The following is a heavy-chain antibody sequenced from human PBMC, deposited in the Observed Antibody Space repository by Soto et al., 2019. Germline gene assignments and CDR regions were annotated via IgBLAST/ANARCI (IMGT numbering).Heavy chain of an antibody. D-gene: IGHD3-22*01. J-gene: IGHJ6*02. Sequence: PSETLSLTCTVSGGSISSYYWSWIRQPAGKGLEWIGRIYTSGSTNYNPSLKSRVTMSVDTSKNQFSLKLSSVTAADTAVYYCARDAPPKGYYDSSGYYYYYGMDVWGQGTTVTVSS. CDR1: GGSISSYY. CDR3: ARDAPPKGYYDSSGYYYYYGMDV. CDR2: IYTSGST. V-gene: IGHV4-4*07.